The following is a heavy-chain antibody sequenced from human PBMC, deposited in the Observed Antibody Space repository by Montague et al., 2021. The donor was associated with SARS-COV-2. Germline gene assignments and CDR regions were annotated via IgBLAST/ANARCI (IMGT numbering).Heavy chain of an antibody. D-gene: IGHD3-3*01. CDR1: GGSISAYY. J-gene: IGHJ4*02. V-gene: IGHV4-59*05. CDR2: IYYSGST. CDR3: ARGVPLGYDFWSGYPEIGDFDY. Sequence: SETLSLTCTVSGGSISAYYWSWIRQPPGKGLEWIGSIYYSGSTYYNPSLKSRVTISVDTSKNQFTLKLSSVTAADTAVYYCARGVPLGYDFWSGYPEIGDFDYWGQGTLVTVSS.